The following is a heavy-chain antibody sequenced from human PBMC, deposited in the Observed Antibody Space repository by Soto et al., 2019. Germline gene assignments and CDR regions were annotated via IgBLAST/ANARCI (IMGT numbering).Heavy chain of an antibody. V-gene: IGHV3-23*01. CDR3: ARSGYSYGYDH. J-gene: IGHJ5*02. CDR1: GFTFSSYS. Sequence: GGSLRLSCAASGFTFSSYSMSWVRQAPGKGLEWVSGFRSSGDGGTTYYADSVKGRFTISRDNAKNTVYLQMNSLRAEDTAVYYCARSGYSYGYDHWGQGTLVTVSS. CDR2: FRSSGDGGTT. D-gene: IGHD5-18*01.